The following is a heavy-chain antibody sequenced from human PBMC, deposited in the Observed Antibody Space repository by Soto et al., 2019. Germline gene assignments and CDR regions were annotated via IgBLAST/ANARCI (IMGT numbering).Heavy chain of an antibody. CDR2: MSYSGST. CDR3: ARPFYARASRDNWFDP. Sequence: SETLSLTCTVSGGSISSYDYYWSWIRQHPAKGLEWIGYMSYSGSTYYNPSLRSRVTISIDTSKSQYSLNLASVTAADTAVYFCARPFYARASRDNWFDPWGQGTLVTVSS. D-gene: IGHD4-17*01. CDR1: GGSISSYDYY. V-gene: IGHV4-31*03. J-gene: IGHJ5*02.